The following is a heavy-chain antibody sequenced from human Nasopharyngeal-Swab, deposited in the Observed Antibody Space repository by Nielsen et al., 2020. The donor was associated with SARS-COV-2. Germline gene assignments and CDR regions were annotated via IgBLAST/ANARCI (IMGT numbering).Heavy chain of an antibody. CDR2: IIPILGIA. Sequence: SVKVSCKASGYAFTSYDINWVRQAPGQGLEWMGRIIPILGIANYAQKFQGRVTITADKSTSTAYMELSSLRSEDTAVYYCARAHNWNDYGNWFDPWGQGTLVTVSS. CDR1: GYAFTSYD. J-gene: IGHJ5*02. D-gene: IGHD1-20*01. CDR3: ARAHNWNDYGNWFDP. V-gene: IGHV1-69*04.